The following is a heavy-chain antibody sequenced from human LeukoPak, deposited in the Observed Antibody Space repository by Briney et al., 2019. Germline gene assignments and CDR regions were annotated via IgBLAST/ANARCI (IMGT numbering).Heavy chain of an antibody. D-gene: IGHD5-24*01. CDR3: ARGRGDGYNIDFYFDY. V-gene: IGHV3-21*01. J-gene: IGHJ4*02. Sequence: GGSLRLSCAASGFTFSSYSMNWVRQAPGKGLEWVSSISSSSYIYYADSVKGRFTISRDNAKNSLYLQMNSLRAEDTAVYYCARGRGDGYNIDFYFDYWGQGTLVTVS. CDR2: ISSSSYI. CDR1: GFTFSSYS.